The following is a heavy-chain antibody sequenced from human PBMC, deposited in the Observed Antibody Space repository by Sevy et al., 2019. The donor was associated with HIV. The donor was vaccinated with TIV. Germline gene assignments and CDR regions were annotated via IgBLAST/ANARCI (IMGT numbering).Heavy chain of an antibody. D-gene: IGHD2-15*01. V-gene: IGHV3-30*01. CDR1: GFGLSNHA. Sequence: GGALRLSCAASGFGLSNHAMIWVRQAPGKGLEWVAGISYDARKKYYADSVRGRFSISSDDSKNTLYLEMNSLTNEETAVYYCERLVGYCSGGRCSIIDFWGQGTLVTVSS. CDR3: ERLVGYCSGGRCSIIDF. CDR2: ISYDARKK. J-gene: IGHJ4*02.